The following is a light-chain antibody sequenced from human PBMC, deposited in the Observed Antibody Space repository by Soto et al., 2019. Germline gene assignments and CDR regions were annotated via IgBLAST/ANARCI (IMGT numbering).Light chain of an antibody. J-gene: IGKJ1*01. CDR1: QSVTTF. CDR3: QQSYNSPRT. V-gene: IGKV1-39*01. Sequence: DIQMTQSPPSLSASVGDRVTISCRTSQSVTTFLNWYQQKPGEAPKLLIYRASTLQTGIPSRFSGSGYGADFVLTISSLQPEDFATYYCQQSYNSPRTFGLGTKVDIK. CDR2: RAS.